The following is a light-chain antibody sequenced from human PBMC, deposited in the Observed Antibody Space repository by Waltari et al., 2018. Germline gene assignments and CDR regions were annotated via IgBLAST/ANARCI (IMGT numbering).Light chain of an antibody. J-gene: IGKJ2*01. V-gene: IGKV3-20*01. CDR1: QSVASSY. CDR3: QHFGSSPYT. Sequence: EIVLTQSPGTLSLSPGERATLSCRASQSVASSYLAWYRQKPGQAPSLRIYGASSRATGIPDRFSGSGSGTDFTLTISRLEPEDFAVYYCQHFGSSPYTFGQGTKLEIK. CDR2: GAS.